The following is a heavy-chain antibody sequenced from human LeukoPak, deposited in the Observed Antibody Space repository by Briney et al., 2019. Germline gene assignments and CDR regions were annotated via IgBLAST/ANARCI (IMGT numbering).Heavy chain of an antibody. V-gene: IGHV3-23*01. D-gene: IGHD3-10*01. CDR3: GKELHGSGNYAFDY. CDR2: VSVNGGTT. J-gene: IGHJ4*02. Sequence: QSGGSLRLSCAASGFTFSSCALSWVRQAPGKGLEWVSTVSVNGGTTYYADSVKGRFTISRDNSKNTLYLQMNSLRAEDTAVYFCGKELHGSGNYAFDYWGQGTLVTVSS. CDR1: GFTFSSCA.